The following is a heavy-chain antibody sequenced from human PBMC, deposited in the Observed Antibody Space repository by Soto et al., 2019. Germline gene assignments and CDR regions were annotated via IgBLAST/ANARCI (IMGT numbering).Heavy chain of an antibody. CDR3: ARDRGPVYYYGMDV. CDR1: GFTFSDYY. Sequence: PVGSLRLSCAASGFTFSDYYMSWIRQAPGKGLEWVSYISSSSSYTNYADSVKGRFTISRDNAKNSLYLQMNSLRAEDTAVYYCARDRGPVYYYGMDVWGQGTTVTVSS. CDR2: ISSSSSYT. V-gene: IGHV3-11*06. J-gene: IGHJ6*02.